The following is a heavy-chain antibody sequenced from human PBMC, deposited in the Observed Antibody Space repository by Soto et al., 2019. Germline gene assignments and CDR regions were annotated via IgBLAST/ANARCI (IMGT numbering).Heavy chain of an antibody. D-gene: IGHD5-18*01. V-gene: IGHV3-9*01. J-gene: IGHJ6*02. CDR1: GFTFDDYA. Sequence: GGSLRLSCAASGFTFDDYAMHWVRQAPGKGLEWVSGISWNSGSIGYADSVKGRFTISRDNAKNSLYLQMNSLRAEDTALYYCAKVLRGYSYGSYYYYGMDVWGQGTTVTVSS. CDR2: ISWNSGSI. CDR3: AKVLRGYSYGSYYYYGMDV.